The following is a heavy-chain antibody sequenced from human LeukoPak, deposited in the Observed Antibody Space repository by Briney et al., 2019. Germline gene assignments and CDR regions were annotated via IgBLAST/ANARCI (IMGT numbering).Heavy chain of an antibody. Sequence: SETLSLTCTVSGGSISSSSYYWGWIRQPPGKGLEWIGSIYYSGSTYYNPSPKSRVTISVDTSKNQFSLKLSSVTAADTAVYYCARGQWLVLDAFDIWGQGTMVTVSS. CDR1: GGSISSSSYY. CDR2: IYYSGST. CDR3: ARGQWLVLDAFDI. V-gene: IGHV4-39*01. J-gene: IGHJ3*02. D-gene: IGHD6-19*01.